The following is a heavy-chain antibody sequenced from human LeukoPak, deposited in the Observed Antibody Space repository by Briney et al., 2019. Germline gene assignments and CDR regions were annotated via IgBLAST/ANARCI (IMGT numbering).Heavy chain of an antibody. Sequence: GESLKISCKGSGYSFTTYWIGWVRQMPGKGLEWMGIIYPGDSDTRYSPSFQGQVTISADKSISTAYLQWGSLKASDIAMYYCARVPAADGPYIDYWGQGTLVTVSS. CDR3: ARVPAADGPYIDY. V-gene: IGHV5-51*01. CDR1: GYSFTTYW. D-gene: IGHD6-13*01. CDR2: IYPGDSDT. J-gene: IGHJ4*02.